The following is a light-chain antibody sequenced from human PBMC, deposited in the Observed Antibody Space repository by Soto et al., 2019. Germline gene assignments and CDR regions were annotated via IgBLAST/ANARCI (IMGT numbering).Light chain of an antibody. V-gene: IGKV3-20*01. J-gene: IGKJ4*01. CDR1: QSISRNY. CDR3: QHYGSSPRV. Sequence: EIVLTQSPGTLSLSPGERATLSCRAGQSISRNYLGWYQQNPGQAPRLPIYGASNRATGVPDRFSGSASGTDFTFTISRLEPEDFAVYYCQHYGSSPRVFGGGTKVDIK. CDR2: GAS.